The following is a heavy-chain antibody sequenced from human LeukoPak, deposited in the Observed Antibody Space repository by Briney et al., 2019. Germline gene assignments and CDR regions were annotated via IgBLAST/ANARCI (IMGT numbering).Heavy chain of an antibody. D-gene: IGHD1-26*01. Sequence: SETLSLTCTVSGGSISSYYWSWIRQPPGKGLEWIGYIYTSGSTNYNPSLKSRVTISVDTSKNQFSLKLSSVTAADTAVYYCARSSGSYSGVDYWGQGTLVTVSA. CDR3: ARSSGSYSGVDY. V-gene: IGHV4-4*09. J-gene: IGHJ4*02. CDR2: IYTSGST. CDR1: GGSISSYY.